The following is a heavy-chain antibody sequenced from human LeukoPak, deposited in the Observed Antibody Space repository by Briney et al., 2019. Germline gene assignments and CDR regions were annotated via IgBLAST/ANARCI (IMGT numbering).Heavy chain of an antibody. J-gene: IGHJ3*02. CDR3: AREGYCSGGSCYLDAFDI. CDR1: GYRFTSYS. D-gene: IGHD2-15*01. Sequence: ASVKVSCKASGYRFTSYSISWVRQAPGQGLEWVGWISSYNGKTNYGKNVQGRVTMTTDTSTSTAYMELRSLRSDDTAVYYCAREGYCSGGSCYLDAFDIWGQGTMVTVSS. V-gene: IGHV1-18*01. CDR2: ISSYNGKT.